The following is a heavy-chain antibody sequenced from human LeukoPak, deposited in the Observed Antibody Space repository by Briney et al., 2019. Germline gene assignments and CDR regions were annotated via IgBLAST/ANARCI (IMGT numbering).Heavy chain of an antibody. J-gene: IGHJ6*02. CDR2: IYTGGST. CDR3: WGGAEDYYYYGMDV. V-gene: IGHV3-66*01. CDR1: GFTVSSNY. D-gene: IGHD1-26*01. Sequence: PGGSLRLSCAASGFTVSSNYMSWVRQAPGKGLEWVSVIYTGGSTYYADSVKGRFTISRDNSRNTLYLQMNSLRAEDTAVYYCWGGAEDYYYYGMDVWGQGATVTVSS.